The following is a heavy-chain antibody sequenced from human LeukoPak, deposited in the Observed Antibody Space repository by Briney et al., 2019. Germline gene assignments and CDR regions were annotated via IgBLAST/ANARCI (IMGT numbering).Heavy chain of an antibody. CDR3: AREGSGYDILTGYYREGNFDY. D-gene: IGHD3-9*01. CDR1: GGTFSSYA. CDR2: IIPIFGTA. V-gene: IGHV1-69*05. Sequence: ASVKVSCKASGGTFSSYAISWVRQAPGQGLEWMGGIIPIFGTANYAQKLQGRVTMTTDTSTSTAYMELRSLRSDDTAVYYCAREGSGYDILTGYYREGNFDYWGQGTLVTVSS. J-gene: IGHJ4*02.